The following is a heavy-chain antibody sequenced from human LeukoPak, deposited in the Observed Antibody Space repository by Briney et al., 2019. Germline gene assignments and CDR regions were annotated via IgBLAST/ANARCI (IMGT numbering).Heavy chain of an antibody. V-gene: IGHV3-53*01. CDR3: ARMTKYYYGSGSRGDYFDY. J-gene: IGHJ4*02. Sequence: GGSLRLSCAASGFTVSSNYMSWVRQAPGKGLGWVSLIYSGGSTYYADSVKGRFTISRDNSKNTLYLQMNSLRAEDTAVYYCARMTKYYYGSGSRGDYFDYWGQGTLVTVSS. CDR2: IYSGGST. CDR1: GFTVSSNY. D-gene: IGHD3-10*01.